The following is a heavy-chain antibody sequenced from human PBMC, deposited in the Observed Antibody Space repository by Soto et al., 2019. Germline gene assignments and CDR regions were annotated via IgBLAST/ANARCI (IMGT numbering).Heavy chain of an antibody. D-gene: IGHD1-20*01. CDR3: AKVSRHNNWNDDGWFDP. Sequence: GGSLRLSCAASGFTFSSYAMSWVRQAPGKGLEWVSAISGSGGSTYYADSVKGRFTISRDNSKNTLYLQMNSLRAEDTAVYYCAKVSRHNNWNDDGWFDPWGQGTLVTVSS. CDR1: GFTFSSYA. J-gene: IGHJ5*02. CDR2: ISGSGGST. V-gene: IGHV3-23*01.